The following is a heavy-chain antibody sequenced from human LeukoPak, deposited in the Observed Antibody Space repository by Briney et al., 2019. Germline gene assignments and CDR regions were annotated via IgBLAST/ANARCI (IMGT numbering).Heavy chain of an antibody. CDR1: GFTFSSYG. V-gene: IGHV3-33*01. CDR2: IWYDGSSK. CDR3: ATDRGVFGSKQGSYFDF. D-gene: IGHD3-10*01. Sequence: GGSLRLSCAASGFTFSSYGMHWVRQAPGKGLEWVALIWYDGSSKKHADSVRGRFTISRDDSKNTLYLQMDSLRAEDTAVYYCATDRGVFGSKQGSYFDFWGQGTLVTVS. J-gene: IGHJ4*02.